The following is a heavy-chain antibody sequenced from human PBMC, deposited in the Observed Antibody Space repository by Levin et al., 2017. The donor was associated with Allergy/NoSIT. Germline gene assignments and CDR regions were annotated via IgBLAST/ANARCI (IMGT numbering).Heavy chain of an antibody. CDR3: VSYRDGPYIHIAY. Sequence: GGSLRLSCVVSGFTFSSYAMSWIRQTPDKGLEWISIISGESRTIYYADSVRGRFTISRDNSKNTLYLQMNSLTAEDAALYYCVSYRDGPYIHIAYWGQGTLVTVSS. J-gene: IGHJ4*02. D-gene: IGHD3-10*01. CDR1: GFTFSSYA. CDR2: ISGESRTI. V-gene: IGHV3-23*01.